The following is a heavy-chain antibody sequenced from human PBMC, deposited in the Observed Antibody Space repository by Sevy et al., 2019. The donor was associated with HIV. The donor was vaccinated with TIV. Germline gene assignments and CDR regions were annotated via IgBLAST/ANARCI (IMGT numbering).Heavy chain of an antibody. J-gene: IGHJ4*02. D-gene: IGHD3-9*01. Sequence: GGSLRLSCAASGFTFSSYAMSWVRQAPGKGLEWVSAISGSGGSTYYADSVKGRLTIFRDNSKNTLYLQMNSLRAEDTAVYYCAKDSRSDYYILTGYLLSLFDYWGQGTLVTVSS. CDR2: ISGSGGST. V-gene: IGHV3-23*01. CDR3: AKDSRSDYYILTGYLLSLFDY. CDR1: GFTFSSYA.